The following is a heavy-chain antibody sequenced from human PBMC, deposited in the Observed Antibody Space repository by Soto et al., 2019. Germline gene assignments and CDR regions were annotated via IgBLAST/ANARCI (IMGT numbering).Heavy chain of an antibody. V-gene: IGHV1-18*01. CDR1: GYTFSIYG. CDR3: AIDLDGSGSYYTDY. Sequence: QVQLVQSGAEVKKPGASVKVSCTGSGYTFSIYGINWVRQAPGQGLEWMGWISPYNGNTKYAQSLQGRVTMTTDTSTSTAYMELWSLRSDDTAVYYCAIDLDGSGSYYTDYWCQGTLVAVSS. D-gene: IGHD3-10*01. CDR2: ISPYNGNT. J-gene: IGHJ4*02.